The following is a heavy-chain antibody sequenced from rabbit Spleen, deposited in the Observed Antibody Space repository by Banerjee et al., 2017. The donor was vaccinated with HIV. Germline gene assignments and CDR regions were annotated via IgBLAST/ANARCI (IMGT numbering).Heavy chain of an antibody. CDR2: IDAGSSGFT. V-gene: IGHV1S40*01. Sequence: QSLEESGGDLVKPGASLTLTCTASGVSFSGSHWPCWVRQAPGKGLEWIACIDAGSSGFTYFATWAKGRFTISKASSTTVTLQMTSLTVADTATYFCARNYVNAFDPWGPGTLVTVS. CDR1: GVSFSGSHW. CDR3: ARNYVNAFDP. D-gene: IGHD1-1*01. J-gene: IGHJ2*01.